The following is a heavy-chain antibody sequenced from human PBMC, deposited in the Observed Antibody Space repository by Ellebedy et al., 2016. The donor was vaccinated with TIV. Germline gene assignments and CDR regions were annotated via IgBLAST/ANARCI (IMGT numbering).Heavy chain of an antibody. CDR3: ARRNY. Sequence: GESLKISCAASGISFSSYWMHWVRPAPGKGLVWVSRINGDGSSTSFADSVKGRFTSSRDNAKNTLYLQMNSLRAEDTAVYYCARRNYWGQGTLVTVSS. CDR2: INGDGSST. J-gene: IGHJ4*02. CDR1: GISFSSYW. V-gene: IGHV3-74*01.